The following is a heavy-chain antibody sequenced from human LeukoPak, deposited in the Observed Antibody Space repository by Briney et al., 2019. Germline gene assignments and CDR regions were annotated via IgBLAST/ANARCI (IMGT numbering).Heavy chain of an antibody. Sequence: GGSLRPSSAASGFTFDDYAMHWVRQAPGKGQEWVSGISWNSGSIGYADSVKGRFTISRDNSKNTLYLQMNSLRAEDTAVYYCAKRVVIIPYFDYWGQGTLVTVSS. CDR2: ISWNSGSI. CDR1: GFTFDDYA. V-gene: IGHV3-9*01. D-gene: IGHD3-3*01. CDR3: AKRVVIIPYFDY. J-gene: IGHJ4*02.